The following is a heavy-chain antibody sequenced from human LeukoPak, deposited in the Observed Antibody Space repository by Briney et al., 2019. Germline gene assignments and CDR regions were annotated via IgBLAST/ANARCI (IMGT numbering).Heavy chain of an antibody. CDR3: SGRGAGPYYFQY. Sequence: PGGFLRLSCAASGFTFSSYSMNWVRQAPGKGLEWVSSISSSSSYIYYADSVQGRFTISRDTADNSWYLQMRSLRAEDTAVYHCSGRGAGPYYFQYWGQGTLVTVSS. D-gene: IGHD1-26*01. CDR2: ISSSSSYI. J-gene: IGHJ4*02. V-gene: IGHV3-21*04. CDR1: GFTFSSYS.